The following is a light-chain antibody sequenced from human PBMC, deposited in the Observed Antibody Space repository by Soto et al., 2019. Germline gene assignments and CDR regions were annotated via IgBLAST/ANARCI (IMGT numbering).Light chain of an antibody. J-gene: IGLJ1*01. V-gene: IGLV1-40*01. CDR2: DSD. Sequence: QSVLTQPTSVSGAPGQRVTISCTGSTSNIGAGYDVHWYQQLPGTAPKLLIYDSDNRPSGVPDRFSGSKSGTSASLAITGLHGEDEADYYCQSYDSSLSAYVFGTGTKVT. CDR1: TSNIGAGYD. CDR3: QSYDSSLSAYV.